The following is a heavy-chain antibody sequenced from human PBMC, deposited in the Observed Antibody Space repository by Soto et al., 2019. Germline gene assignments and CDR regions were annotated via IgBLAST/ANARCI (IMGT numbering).Heavy chain of an antibody. J-gene: IGHJ6*02. CDR3: ARVGYCSSTSCYTPGYYYHGMDV. D-gene: IGHD2-2*02. Sequence: AARASWGTYSGYSISWVGQAPKQGLELMGGIIPIFGTANYAQKFQGRVTITADESTSTAYMELSSLRSEDTAVYYCARVGYCSSTSCYTPGYYYHGMDVCGQGTTVTVSS. CDR1: WGTYSGYS. V-gene: IGHV1-69*01. CDR2: IIPIFGTA.